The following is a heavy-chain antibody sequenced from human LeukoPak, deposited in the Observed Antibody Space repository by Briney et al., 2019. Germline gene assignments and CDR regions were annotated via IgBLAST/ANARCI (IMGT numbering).Heavy chain of an antibody. CDR3: AKFFTGEYVRAFDV. CDR2: IRNKANSYAT. Sequence: GGSLRLSCAASGFTFSGSDMHWVRQASGKGLEWIGHIRNKANSYATAYAASVKGRFTISRDESKNTAYLQMNSLRAEDTAVYYCAKFFTGEYVRAFDVWGQGTMVTVSS. V-gene: IGHV3-73*01. CDR1: GFTFSGSD. D-gene: IGHD3-10*02. J-gene: IGHJ3*01.